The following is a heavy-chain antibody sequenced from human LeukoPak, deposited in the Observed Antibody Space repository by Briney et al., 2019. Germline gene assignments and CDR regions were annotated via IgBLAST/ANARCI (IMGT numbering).Heavy chain of an antibody. D-gene: IGHD4-17*01. V-gene: IGHV3-64D*06. J-gene: IGHJ4*02. CDR2: IRSIGGST. CDR3: VSGLRVTNRTPFDY. Sequence: GGSLRLSCSPPGLTSISYARHWVGRAPGKGRENVSAIRSIGGSTYYADSVKGRFTISRDNSKNTLYLQMSSLRAEATAVYYCVSGLRVTNRTPFDYWGQGTLVTVSS. CDR1: GLTSISYA.